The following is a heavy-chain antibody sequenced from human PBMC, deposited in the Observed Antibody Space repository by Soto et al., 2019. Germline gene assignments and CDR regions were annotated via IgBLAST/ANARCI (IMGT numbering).Heavy chain of an antibody. CDR1: GYTFTSYA. CDR3: ARERQGSSSWDPLEFDY. CDR2: INAGNGNT. V-gene: IGHV1-3*01. Sequence: QVQLVQSGAEVKKPGASVKVSCKASGYTFTSYAMHWVRQAPGPRLEWMGWINAGNGNTKYSQKFQGRVTITRDTSASTAYMELSSLRSEDTAVYYCARERQGSSSWDPLEFDYWGQGTLVTVCS. D-gene: IGHD6-13*01. J-gene: IGHJ4*02.